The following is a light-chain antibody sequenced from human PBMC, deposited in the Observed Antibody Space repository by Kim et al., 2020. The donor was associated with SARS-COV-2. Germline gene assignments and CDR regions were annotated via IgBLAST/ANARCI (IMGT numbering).Light chain of an antibody. V-gene: IGLV2-14*03. CDR2: DVS. CDR3: ISYTSSSTLV. CDR1: SSDVGGYNY. J-gene: IGLJ2*01. Sequence: QSALTQPASVSGSPGQSITISCTGTSSDVGGYNYVSWYQQHPDKAPKLIIYDVSERPSGFSNRFSGSKSGNTASLTISGLQAEDEADYYCISYTSSSTLVFGGGTKLTVL.